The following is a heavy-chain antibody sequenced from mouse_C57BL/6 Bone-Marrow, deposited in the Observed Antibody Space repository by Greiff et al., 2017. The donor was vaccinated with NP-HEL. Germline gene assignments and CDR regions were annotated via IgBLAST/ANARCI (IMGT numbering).Heavy chain of an antibody. CDR2: ISDGGSYT. V-gene: IGHV5-4*01. CDR3: ARDRERDGEFAY. J-gene: IGHJ3*01. CDR1: GFTFSSYA. D-gene: IGHD3-1*01. Sequence: EVKVVESGGGLVKPGGSLKLSCAASGFTFSSYAMSWVRQTPEKRLEWVATISDGGSYTYYPDNVKGRFTISRDNAKNNLYLQMSHLKSEDTAMYYCARDRERDGEFAYWGQGTLVTVSA.